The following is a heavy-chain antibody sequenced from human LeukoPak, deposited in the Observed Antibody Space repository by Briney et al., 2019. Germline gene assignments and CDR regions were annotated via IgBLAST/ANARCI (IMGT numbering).Heavy chain of an antibody. CDR2: INPYSGDT. CDR1: GYTFTTYF. D-gene: IGHD2-15*01. CDR3: ARYWAEPAATDDAFDI. V-gene: IGHV1-2*02. Sequence: ASLKVSCTTSGYTFTTYFIHWVRQAPGQGLEWMGGINPYSGDTKYAQKFQGRVTMTRDTSISTAYMELSRLMSDDTAVYYCARYWAEPAATDDAFDIWGQGTMVVVSS. J-gene: IGHJ3*02.